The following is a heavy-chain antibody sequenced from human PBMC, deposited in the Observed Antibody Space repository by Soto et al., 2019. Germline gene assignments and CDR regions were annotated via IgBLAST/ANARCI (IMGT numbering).Heavy chain of an antibody. CDR3: ARVRWTVAGPGHFDY. V-gene: IGHV4-59*01. CDR1: GGSISSYY. J-gene: IGHJ4*02. CDR2: IYYSGST. Sequence: QVQLQESGPGLVKPSETLSLTCTVSGGSISSYYWSWIRQPPGQGLEWIGYIYYSGSTNYNPSLKSRVTISVDTSKNQCSLKLSSVTAADTAVYYCARVRWTVAGPGHFDYWGQGTLVTVSS. D-gene: IGHD6-19*01.